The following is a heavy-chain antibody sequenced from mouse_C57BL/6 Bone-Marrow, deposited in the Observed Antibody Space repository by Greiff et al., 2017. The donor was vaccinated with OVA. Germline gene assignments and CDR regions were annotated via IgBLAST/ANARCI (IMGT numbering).Heavy chain of an antibody. J-gene: IGHJ3*01. V-gene: IGHV1-50*01. CDR3: ASAVFAY. CDR2: IDPSDSYT. Sequence: VQLQQPGAGLVKPGASVKLSCKASGYTFTSYWMQWVKQRPGQGLEWIGEIDPSDSYTNYNQKCKGKATLTVDTSSSTAYMQLSSLTSEDSAVYYCASAVFAYWGQGTLVTVSA. CDR1: GYTFTSYW.